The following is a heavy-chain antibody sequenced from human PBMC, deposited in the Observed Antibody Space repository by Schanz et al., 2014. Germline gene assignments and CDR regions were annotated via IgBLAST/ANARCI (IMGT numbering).Heavy chain of an antibody. CDR2: IKQDGSEK. CDR1: GFTVSSNY. V-gene: IGHV3-7*01. J-gene: IGHJ4*02. Sequence: EVQLVESEGGLVQPGGSLRLSCAASGFTVSSNYMSWVRQAPGKGLEWVANIKQDGSEKYYVDSVQGRFTISRDNAKNSLYLQMNSPRAEDTAVYYCARDGYNAYDLKRGDYWGQGTQVAVSS. CDR3: ARDGYNAYDLKRGDY. D-gene: IGHD5-12*01.